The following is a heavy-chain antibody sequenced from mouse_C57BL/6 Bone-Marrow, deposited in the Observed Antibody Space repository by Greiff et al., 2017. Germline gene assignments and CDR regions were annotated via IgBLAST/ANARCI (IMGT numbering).Heavy chain of an antibody. J-gene: IGHJ2*01. CDR2: ISYDGSN. CDR3: ARERAYYGNSFDY. Sequence: EVKLVESGPGLVKPSQSLSLTCSVTGYSITSGYYWNWIRQFPESKLEWMGFISYDGSNNYNPSLKNRISITRDTSKNPFFLKLNSVTTEDTATYYGARERAYYGNSFDYWGQGTTLTVSS. D-gene: IGHD2-10*01. CDR1: GYSITSGYY. V-gene: IGHV3-6*01.